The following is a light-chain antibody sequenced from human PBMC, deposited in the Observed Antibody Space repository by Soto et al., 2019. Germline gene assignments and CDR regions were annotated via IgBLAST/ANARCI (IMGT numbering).Light chain of an antibody. CDR2: GAS. CDR1: QSVSSNY. CDR3: QHYGSSPWT. J-gene: IGKJ1*01. V-gene: IGKV3-20*01. Sequence: EIVLTQSPGTLSLSPGDGATLSCRASQSVSSNYLAWYQQEPGQAPRLLIYGASSRATGIPDRFSGSGSGTDFTLTISRLEPEDFAVYYCQHYGSSPWTFGQGTKVEIK.